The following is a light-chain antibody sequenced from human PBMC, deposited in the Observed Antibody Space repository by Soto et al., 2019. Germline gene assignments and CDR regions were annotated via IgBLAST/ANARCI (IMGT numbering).Light chain of an antibody. CDR3: SAWDDSLNGYV. Sequence: QSVLTQPPSASGTPGQRVTISCSGSSSNIGSKDVNWYQQLPETAPKVLMYSNNQRPSGVPDRFSCSKSGTSASLAISGLQSEDEADYYCSAWDDSLNGYVFGTGTKLTVL. J-gene: IGLJ1*01. CDR1: SSNIGSKD. CDR2: SNN. V-gene: IGLV1-44*01.